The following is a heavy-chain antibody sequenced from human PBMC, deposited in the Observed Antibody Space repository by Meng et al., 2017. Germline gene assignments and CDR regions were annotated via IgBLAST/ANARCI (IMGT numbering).Heavy chain of an antibody. D-gene: IGHD3-22*01. Sequence: GESLKISCAASGFTFSSYWMSWVRQAPGKGLEWVANIKQDGSEKYYVDSVKGRFTISRDNAKNSLYLQMNSLRAEDTAVYYCARGITMIHYWGQGTLVTVSS. CDR3: ARGITMIHY. CDR1: GFTFSSYW. J-gene: IGHJ4*02. CDR2: IKQDGSEK. V-gene: IGHV3-7*01.